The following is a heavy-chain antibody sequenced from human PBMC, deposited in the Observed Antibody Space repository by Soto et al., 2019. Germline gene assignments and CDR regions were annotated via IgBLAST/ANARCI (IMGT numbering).Heavy chain of an antibody. V-gene: IGHV5-51*01. J-gene: IGHJ6*02. CDR1: GYSFTSYW. Sequence: GESLKISCKGSGYSFTSYWIGWVRQMPGKGLEWMGIIYPGDSDTRYSPSFQGQVTISADKSISTAYLQWCSLKASDTAMYYCASSINKWLAGGGMDVWGQGTTVTVSS. CDR2: IYPGDSDT. CDR3: ASSINKWLAGGGMDV. D-gene: IGHD6-19*01.